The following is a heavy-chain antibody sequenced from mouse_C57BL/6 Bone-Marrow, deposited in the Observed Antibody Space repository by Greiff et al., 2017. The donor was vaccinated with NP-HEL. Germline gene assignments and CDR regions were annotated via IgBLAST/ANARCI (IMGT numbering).Heavy chain of an antibody. V-gene: IGHV5-9-1*02. Sequence: EVKLQESGEGLVKPGGSLKLSCAASGFTFSSYAMSWVRQTPEKRLEWVAYISSGGDYIYYADTVKGRFTISRDNARNTLYLQMSSLKSEDTAMYYCTRVTTVPYWYFDVWGTGTTVTVSS. CDR1: GFTFSSYA. CDR2: ISSGGDYI. D-gene: IGHD1-1*01. CDR3: TRVTTVPYWYFDV. J-gene: IGHJ1*03.